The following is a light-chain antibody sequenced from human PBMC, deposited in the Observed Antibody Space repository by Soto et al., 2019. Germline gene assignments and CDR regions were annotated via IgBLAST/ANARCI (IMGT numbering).Light chain of an antibody. CDR2: KVS. CDR1: QILVYSDGNTY. V-gene: IGKV2-30*01. CDR3: MQGTHWPPIT. Sequence: DVVVTQSPLSLPVTLGQAASISCRSSQILVYSDGNTYLSWFQQRPGQSPRRLIYKVSNRDSGVPDRFSGSGSGTDFTLKISRVEAEDVGVYYCMQGTHWPPITFGQGTRLEI. J-gene: IGKJ5*01.